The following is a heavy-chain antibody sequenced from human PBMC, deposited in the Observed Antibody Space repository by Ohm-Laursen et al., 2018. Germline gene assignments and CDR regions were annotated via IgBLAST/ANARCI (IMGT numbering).Heavy chain of an antibody. CDR2: ISSSSSYI. CDR1: GFTFSSYS. V-gene: IGHV3-21*01. D-gene: IGHD3-10*01. J-gene: IGHJ4*02. Sequence: SLRLSCSASGFTFSSYSMNWVRQAPGKGLEWVSSISSSSSYIYYADSVKGRFTISRDNAKNSLYLQMNSLRAEDTAVYYCARGEYYYGSGSYYNPDYWGQGTLVTVAS. CDR3: ARGEYYYGSGSYYNPDY.